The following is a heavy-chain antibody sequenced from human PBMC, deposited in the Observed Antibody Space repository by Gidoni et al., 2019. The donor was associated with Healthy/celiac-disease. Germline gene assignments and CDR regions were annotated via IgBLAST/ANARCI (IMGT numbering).Heavy chain of an antibody. CDR2: IYYSGST. CDR1: GSSISSSSYY. CDR3: ASTSGATIFDY. J-gene: IGHJ4*02. D-gene: IGHD1-26*01. V-gene: IGHV4-39*01. Sequence: QLQLQESGPGLVKPSETLSLTCTVSGSSISSSSYYWGWIRQPPGKGLEWIGSIYYSGSTYYNPSLKSRVSISLDTSKNQFSLKLSSVTSADTAVYYCASTSGATIFDYWGQGTLVTVSS.